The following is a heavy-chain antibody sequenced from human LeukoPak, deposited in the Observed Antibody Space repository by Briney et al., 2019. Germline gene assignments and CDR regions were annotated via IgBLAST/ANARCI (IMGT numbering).Heavy chain of an antibody. Sequence: GGSLRLPCAASGFTLSSYAMSWLRHAPGKGLEWVSAISRSGGSTCYPDSVKGRYTISRDNSKNTLYLQMNSLRAEDTAVYYCAKVWRPSYYYDSSGYYYGSNSGDYWGQGTLVTVAS. CDR3: AKVWRPSYYYDSSGYYYGSNSGDY. D-gene: IGHD3-22*01. V-gene: IGHV3-23*01. CDR2: ISRSGGST. CDR1: GFTLSSYA. J-gene: IGHJ4*02.